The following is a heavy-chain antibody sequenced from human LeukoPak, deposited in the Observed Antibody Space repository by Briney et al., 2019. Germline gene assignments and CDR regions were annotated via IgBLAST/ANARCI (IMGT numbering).Heavy chain of an antibody. V-gene: IGHV5-51*01. D-gene: IGHD1-26*01. CDR2: IYPGDSDT. Sequence: PGESLQISCQTSGSTSTTYWIGWARQLPGKGLEWMGIIYPGDSDTTYNPSFQDQVTISADKSVSTTYLQCSSLKPSDTAIYVCARKGYSETRGICYSWGQGTLVTVSS. CDR3: ARKGYSETRGICYS. CDR1: GSTSTTYW. J-gene: IGHJ4*02.